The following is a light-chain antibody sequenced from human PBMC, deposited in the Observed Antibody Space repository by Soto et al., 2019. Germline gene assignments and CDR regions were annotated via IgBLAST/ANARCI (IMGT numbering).Light chain of an antibody. CDR3: QKYARSYT. J-gene: IGKJ2*01. Sequence: IVLTQSPGTLSLSPGERATLSCRASQSVTSSYLAWYQQKPGQAPRLLLYGASTRATGIPDRFSGSGSGTVFPLTISRLEPEDLAVYYCQKYARSYTFGQGTKLEIK. V-gene: IGKV3-20*01. CDR2: GAS. CDR1: QSVTSSY.